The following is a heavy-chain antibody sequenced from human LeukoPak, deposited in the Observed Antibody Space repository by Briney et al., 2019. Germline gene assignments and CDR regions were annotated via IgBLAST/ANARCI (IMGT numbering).Heavy chain of an antibody. V-gene: IGHV4-39*01. J-gene: IGHJ4*02. CDR3: ARHRYSRSESNFDY. D-gene: IGHD6-13*01. CDR2: IYYSGST. Sequence: SETLSLTCTVSGGSISSSSYYWDWIRQPPGKGLEWIGSIYYSGSTYYNPSLKSRVTISVDTSKNQFSLKLSSVTAADTAVYYCARHRYSRSESNFDYWGQGTLVTVSS. CDR1: GGSISSSSYY.